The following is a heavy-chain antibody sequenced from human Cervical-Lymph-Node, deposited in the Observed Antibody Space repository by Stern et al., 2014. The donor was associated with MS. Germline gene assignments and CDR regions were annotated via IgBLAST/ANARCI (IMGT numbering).Heavy chain of an antibody. J-gene: IGHJ6*02. CDR1: GYTFTSSG. Sequence: VQLVESGAEVKNHGASVKVSCKASGYTFTSSGITWVRPDPGQGVEWMGWISAYNGNTNYAQKLQGRVTMTTDTSTSTAYMELRSLRSDDTAVYYCARARGSAGMDVWGQGTTVTVSS. CDR3: ARARGSAGMDV. CDR2: ISAYNGNT. V-gene: IGHV1-18*01. D-gene: IGHD5-12*01.